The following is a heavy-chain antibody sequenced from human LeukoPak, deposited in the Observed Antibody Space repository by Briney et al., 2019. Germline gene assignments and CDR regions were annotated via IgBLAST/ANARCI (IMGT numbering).Heavy chain of an antibody. J-gene: IGHJ3*02. CDR2: IYHSGST. CDR1: GYSISSGYY. V-gene: IGHV4-38-2*02. CDR3: ASDRAAGYCSSTSCYKAFDI. Sequence: PSETLSLTCTVSGYSISSGYYWGWIRQPPGKGLEWIGSIYHSGSTYYNPSLKSRVTISVDTSKNQFSLKLSSVTAADTAVYYCASDRAAGYCSSTSCYKAFDIWGQGTMVTVSS. D-gene: IGHD2-2*02.